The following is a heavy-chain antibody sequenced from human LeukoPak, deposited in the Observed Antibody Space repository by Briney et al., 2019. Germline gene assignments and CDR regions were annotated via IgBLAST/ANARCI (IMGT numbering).Heavy chain of an antibody. V-gene: IGHV5-51*01. J-gene: IGHJ1*01. CDR2: IYPGDSDT. D-gene: IGHD3-22*01. Sequence: GESLKISFKGSGCSFTSYWIGWGRRMAGKGGEWMGIIYPGDSDTRYSPSFEGEVTISADKSISTAYLQWSSLKASDTAMYYCATPLTMRDLDFQHWGQGTLVTVSS. CDR1: GCSFTSYW. CDR3: ATPLTMRDLDFQH.